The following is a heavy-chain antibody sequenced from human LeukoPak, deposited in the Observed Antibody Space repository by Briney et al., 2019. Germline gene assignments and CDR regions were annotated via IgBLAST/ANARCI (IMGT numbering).Heavy chain of an antibody. J-gene: IGHJ4*02. Sequence: PGGSLRLSCAASGFTFSSFEMNWVRQAPGKGLEWVSYISNSGSAIYYADSVKGRFTISRDNAKNSLYLQMNSLRAEDTAVYYCERKAQSNSWSRFDYWGQGTLVTVSS. CDR2: ISNSGSAI. D-gene: IGHD6-13*01. V-gene: IGHV3-48*03. CDR1: GFTFSSFE. CDR3: ERKAQSNSWSRFDY.